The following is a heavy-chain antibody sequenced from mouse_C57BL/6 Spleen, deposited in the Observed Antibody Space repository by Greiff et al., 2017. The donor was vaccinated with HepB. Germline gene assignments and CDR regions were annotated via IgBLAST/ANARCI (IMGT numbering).Heavy chain of an antibody. J-gene: IGHJ3*01. Sequence: VQLQQPGAELVKPGASVKLSCKASGYTFTSYWMHWVKQRPGQGLEWIGMIHPNSGSTNYNEKFKSKATLTVDKSSSTAYMQLSSLTSEDSAVYYCAKEGVDGYCLSFAYWGQGTLVTVSA. CDR1: GYTFTSYW. V-gene: IGHV1-64*01. D-gene: IGHD2-3*01. CDR3: AKEGVDGYCLSFAY. CDR2: IHPNSGST.